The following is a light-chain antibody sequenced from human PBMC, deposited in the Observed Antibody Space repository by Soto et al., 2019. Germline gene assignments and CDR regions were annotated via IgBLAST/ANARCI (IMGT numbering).Light chain of an antibody. CDR1: QSISSW. V-gene: IGKV1-12*01. Sequence: DSQMTQSPSTLSSSVGDRVTITCRASQSISSWLAWYQQKPEKPPKLLIYAASSLQRGVPSRFSGSGSGTDFTLTISSLQPEDFATYYCQQANIFPITFGQGTRLEIK. J-gene: IGKJ5*01. CDR3: QQANIFPIT. CDR2: AAS.